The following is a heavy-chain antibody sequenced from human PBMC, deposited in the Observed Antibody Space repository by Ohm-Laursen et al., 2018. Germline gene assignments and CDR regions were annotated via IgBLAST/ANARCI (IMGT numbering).Heavy chain of an antibody. Sequence: SLRLSCAASGFTFTMYAMHWVRQAPGKGLEYVSAISEDGRSAYYADSVKGRFTISRDNSKNTLYLQTGNLKTEDMAMYFCARGSDYWGQGTLVTVSS. J-gene: IGHJ4*02. CDR2: ISEDGRSA. CDR1: GFTFTMYA. CDR3: ARGSDY. V-gene: IGHV3-64*02.